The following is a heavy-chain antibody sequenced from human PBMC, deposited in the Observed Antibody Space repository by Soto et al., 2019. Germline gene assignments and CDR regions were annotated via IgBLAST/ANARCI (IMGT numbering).Heavy chain of an antibody. CDR1: GGSTMISDYY. D-gene: IGHD1-26*01. CDR2: MYYSGST. J-gene: IGHJ4*02. Sequence: SETLSLTCDVSGGSTMISDYYCAWIRQPPGKGLEWIGSMYYSGSTYHNPSLTSRVTMSVDRSKSQFSLRLNSVTAADTAVYYCARRTIVRATPYYFDYWGEGIVVTVSS. CDR3: ARRTIVRATPYYFDY. V-gene: IGHV4-39*01.